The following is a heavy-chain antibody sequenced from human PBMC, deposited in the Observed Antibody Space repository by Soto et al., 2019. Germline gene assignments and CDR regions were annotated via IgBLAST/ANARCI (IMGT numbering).Heavy chain of an antibody. D-gene: IGHD3-22*01. J-gene: IGHJ1*01. CDR1: GFVFSDYS. CDR3: ARDGYDSSGDSEYFQY. CDR2: IGRGSGSGTV. V-gene: IGHV3-48*02. Sequence: EVQLVESGGGLVQPGGSLRLSCAASGFVFSDYSMNWVRQAPGKGLEWVSNIGRGSGSGTVYYADSVKGRFTISRDNAKNSVSLQMNSLRDDDTAVYYCARDGYDSSGDSEYFQYWGQGTLVTVSS.